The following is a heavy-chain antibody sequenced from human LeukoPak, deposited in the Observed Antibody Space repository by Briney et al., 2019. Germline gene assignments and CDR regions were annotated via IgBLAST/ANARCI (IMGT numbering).Heavy chain of an antibody. CDR2: ISGSGGST. CDR3: AKRRELPYFDY. Sequence: GGSVSLSCAASGFTFIIYAMRWARHARGRGLEWVSAISGSGGSTYYADSVKGRFTISRDNSKNTLYLQMNSLRAEDTAVYYCAKRRELPYFDYWGQGTLVTVSS. D-gene: IGHD1-26*01. V-gene: IGHV3-23*01. J-gene: IGHJ4*02. CDR1: GFTFIIYA.